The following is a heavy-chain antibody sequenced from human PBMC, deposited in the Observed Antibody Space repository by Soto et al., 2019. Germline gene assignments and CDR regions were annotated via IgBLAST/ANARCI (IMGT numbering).Heavy chain of an antibody. CDR3: ASLTGYSSSWYFADYYYGMDV. V-gene: IGHV3-30*03. CDR2: ISYDGSNK. J-gene: IGHJ6*02. D-gene: IGHD6-13*01. Sequence: GGSLILSCAASGFTFSSYGMHWVRQAPGKGLEWVAVISYDGSNKYYADSVKGRFTISRDNSKNTLYLQMNSLRAEDTAVYYCASLTGYSSSWYFADYYYGMDVWGQGTTVTVSS. CDR1: GFTFSSYG.